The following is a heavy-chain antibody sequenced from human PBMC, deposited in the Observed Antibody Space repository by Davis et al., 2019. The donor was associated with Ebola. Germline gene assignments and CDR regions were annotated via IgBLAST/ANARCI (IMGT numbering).Heavy chain of an antibody. CDR1: GGSINFHY. CDR3: ARGSPYGSGSLHFQS. D-gene: IGHD3-10*01. Sequence: SETLSLTCTVSGGSINFHYWSWIRQPPGKGLEWIGYIYYSGSTKYNPSLKSRVTLSVDRSKNQFSLKMKSVTAADTAVYYCARGSPYGSGSLHFQSWGQGTLVTVSS. J-gene: IGHJ4*02. V-gene: IGHV4-59*11. CDR2: IYYSGST.